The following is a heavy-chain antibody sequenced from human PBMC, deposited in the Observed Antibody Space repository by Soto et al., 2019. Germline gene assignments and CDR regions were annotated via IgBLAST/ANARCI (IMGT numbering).Heavy chain of an antibody. J-gene: IGHJ5*02. Sequence: NPSETLSLTCAVSGGSISSSNWWSWVRQPPGKGLEWIGEIYHSGSTNHNPSLKSRVTISVDKSKNQFSLKLSSVTAADTAVYYCASLVPAGWFDPWGQGTLVTVSS. CDR3: ASLVPAGWFDP. D-gene: IGHD2-2*01. CDR1: GGSISSSNW. CDR2: IYHSGST. V-gene: IGHV4-4*02.